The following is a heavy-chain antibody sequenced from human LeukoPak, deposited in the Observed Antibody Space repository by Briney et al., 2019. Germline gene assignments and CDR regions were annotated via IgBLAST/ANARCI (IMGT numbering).Heavy chain of an antibody. D-gene: IGHD3-16*02. CDR1: GGSISSYY. CDR3: ARLYDYVWGSYRYRMGYFDY. CDR2: INHSGST. J-gene: IGHJ4*02. V-gene: IGHV4-34*01. Sequence: PSGTLSLTCTVSGGSISSYYWSWIRQPAGKGLEWIGEINHSGSTNYNPSLKSRVTISVDTSKNQFSLKLSSVTAADTAVYYCARLYDYVWGSYRYRMGYFDYWGQGTLVTVSS.